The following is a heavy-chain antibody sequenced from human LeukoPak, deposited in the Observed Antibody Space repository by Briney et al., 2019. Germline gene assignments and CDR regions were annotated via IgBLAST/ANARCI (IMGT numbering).Heavy chain of an antibody. J-gene: IGHJ4*02. CDR3: ARGWGDTYSSSWYYLDY. Sequence: SETLSLTCTVSGGSISSDYWSWIRQPPGKGLEWIGYIYYSGSTNYNPSLKSRITISVDTSRKQFSLKLSSVTAADTAVYYCARGWGDTYSSSWYYLDYWSQGTLVTVSS. D-gene: IGHD6-13*01. V-gene: IGHV4-59*01. CDR1: GGSISSDY. CDR2: IYYSGST.